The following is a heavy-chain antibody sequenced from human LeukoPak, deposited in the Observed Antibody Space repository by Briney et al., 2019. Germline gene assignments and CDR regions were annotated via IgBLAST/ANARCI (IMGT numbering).Heavy chain of an antibody. CDR3: ARGPGYYYDSSGYYNY. Sequence: SETLSLTCTVSGGSISSSSYYWGWIRQPPGKGLEWIGEINHSGSTNYNPSLKSRVTISVDTSKNQFSLKLSSVTAADTAVYYCARGPGYYYDSSGYYNYWGQGTLVTVSS. J-gene: IGHJ4*02. D-gene: IGHD3-22*01. CDR2: INHSGST. CDR1: GGSISSSSYY. V-gene: IGHV4-39*07.